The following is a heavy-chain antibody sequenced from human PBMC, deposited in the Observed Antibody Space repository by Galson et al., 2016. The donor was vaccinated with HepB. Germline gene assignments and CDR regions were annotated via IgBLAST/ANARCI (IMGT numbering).Heavy chain of an antibody. V-gene: IGHV3-23*01. D-gene: IGHD3-16*01. CDR2: ISTGGENT. Sequence: SLRLSCAASGFTFSDYAMNWVRQPPGKGLEWVSLISTGGENTYYADSVKGRFTISRDNSKNTLYLQMNSLSAEDTATYYCAKDRHPYDYIGGKDHWGQGTLVTVSS. J-gene: IGHJ4*02. CDR3: AKDRHPYDYIGGKDH. CDR1: GFTFSDYA.